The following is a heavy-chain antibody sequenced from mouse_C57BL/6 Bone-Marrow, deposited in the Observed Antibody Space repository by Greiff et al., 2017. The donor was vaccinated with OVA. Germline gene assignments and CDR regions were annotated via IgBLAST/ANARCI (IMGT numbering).Heavy chain of an antibody. CDR2: ISSGGSYP. CDR3: ARRPIYYGYDGWFAY. J-gene: IGHJ3*01. V-gene: IGHV5-6*01. Sequence: EVQGVESGGDLVKPGGSLKLSCAASGFTFSSYGMSWVRQTPDKRLEWVATISSGGSYPYYPDSVKGRFTISRDNAKNTLYLQMSSLKSEDTAMYYCARRPIYYGYDGWFAYWGQGTLVTVSA. CDR1: GFTFSSYG. D-gene: IGHD2-2*01.